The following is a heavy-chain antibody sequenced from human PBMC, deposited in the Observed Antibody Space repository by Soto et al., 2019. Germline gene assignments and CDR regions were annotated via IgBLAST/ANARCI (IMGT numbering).Heavy chain of an antibody. D-gene: IGHD2-2*01. CDR1: GFTFSTYV. V-gene: IGHV3-23*01. CDR3: AKARGGSTSRTTDY. J-gene: IGHJ4*02. CDR2: ISAGGERT. Sequence: PGGSLRLSCTASGFTFSTYVMAWVRQAPGKGLEWVSSISAGGERTYYADSVKGRVTISRDNSKNTLYLQMNSLTVEDTAVFYCAKARGGSTSRTTDYWGRGTLVTVPS.